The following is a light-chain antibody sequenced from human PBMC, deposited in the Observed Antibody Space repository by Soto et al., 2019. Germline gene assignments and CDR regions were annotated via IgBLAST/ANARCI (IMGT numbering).Light chain of an antibody. CDR3: CSYAGSRTFV. CDR2: EGT. V-gene: IGLV2-23*01. J-gene: IGLJ3*02. Sequence: QSALTQPASVSGSPGQSITVSCTGTSSDVGAYNLVSWYQQHPGKAPRLIIYEGTKRPSGISHRFSGSKSDNTASLTISGLRAEDEAHYHCCSYAGSRTFVFGGGTKLTVL. CDR1: SSDVGAYNL.